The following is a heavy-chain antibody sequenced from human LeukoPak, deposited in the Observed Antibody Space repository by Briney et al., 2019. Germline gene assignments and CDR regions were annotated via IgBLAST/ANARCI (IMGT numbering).Heavy chain of an antibody. CDR2: IYYSGST. J-gene: IGHJ5*02. V-gene: IGHV4-59*11. CDR3: AREAGYCSSTSCYSWFDP. CDR1: GGSISSHY. Sequence: SETLSLTCTVSGGSISSHYWSWIRRPPGKGLEWIGYIYYSGSTNYNPSLKSRVTISVDTSKNQFSLKLSSVTAADTAVYYCAREAGYCSSTSCYSWFDPWGQGTLVTVSS. D-gene: IGHD2-2*02.